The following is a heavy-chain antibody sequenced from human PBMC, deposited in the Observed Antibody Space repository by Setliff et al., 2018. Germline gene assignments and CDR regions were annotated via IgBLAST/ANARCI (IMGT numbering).Heavy chain of an antibody. CDR2: ISSGGETI. Sequence: PGGSLRLSCVGSGFRFSDHCMTWVRQAPGKGLEWLSDISSGGETISYTDSVKGRFTTSRDNAKNSLYLQMNSLRAEDTAVYYCARLALTGYDTSGYYYALDYYYYMDVWGKGTTVTVSS. J-gene: IGHJ6*03. D-gene: IGHD3-22*01. CDR3: ARLALTGYDTSGYYYALDYYYYMDV. V-gene: IGHV3-11*01. CDR1: GFRFSDHC.